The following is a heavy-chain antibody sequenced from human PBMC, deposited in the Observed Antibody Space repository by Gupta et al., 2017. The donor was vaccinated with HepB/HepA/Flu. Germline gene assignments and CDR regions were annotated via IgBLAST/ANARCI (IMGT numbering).Heavy chain of an antibody. CDR2: TSRSSYNT. J-gene: IGHJ4*02. V-gene: IGHV3-23*01. D-gene: IGHD3-9*01. Sequence: EVQLLESGGGLVQPGGSLRLSCAASGFSFSNFGMSWVRQAPGRGLEWASTSRSSYNTYYTDSVRGRFTISRDNYEKTLYLQMNSLRVEDTSIYYCARDLTGAEDSWGQGILVTVSS. CDR3: ARDLTGAEDS. CDR1: GFSFSNFG.